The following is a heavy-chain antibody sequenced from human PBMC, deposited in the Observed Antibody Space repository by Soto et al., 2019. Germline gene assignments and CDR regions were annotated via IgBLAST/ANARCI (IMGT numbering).Heavy chain of an antibody. CDR1: GFTFSNYA. D-gene: IGHD5-18*01. V-gene: IGHV3-30-3*01. J-gene: IGHJ4*02. Sequence: QVQLVESGGGVVQPGRSLRLSCAASGFTFSNYAIHWVRQAPGKGLEWVAVLSYDGNNIHYADSVKGRFTVSRDDSKKTLFLQMSSPRAEDTALYYCARGPIVDAAMVTNYFDYWGQGTLVTVSS. CDR3: ARGPIVDAAMVTNYFDY. CDR2: LSYDGNNI.